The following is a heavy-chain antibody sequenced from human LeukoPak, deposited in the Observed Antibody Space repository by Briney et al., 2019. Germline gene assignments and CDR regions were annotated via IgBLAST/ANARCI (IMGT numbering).Heavy chain of an antibody. D-gene: IGHD5-24*01. Sequence: GGSLRLSCAASGFIFSTYSMNWVRQAPGTGLEWVSYISSSSNTRYYADSVKGRFTISRDNAKNSLYLQMNSLRDEDTAVYSCGRDSKGWLQLETYFDLWGRVTLVTNSS. V-gene: IGHV3-48*02. J-gene: IGHJ2*01. CDR2: ISSSSNTR. CDR3: GRDSKGWLQLETYFDL. CDR1: GFIFSTYS.